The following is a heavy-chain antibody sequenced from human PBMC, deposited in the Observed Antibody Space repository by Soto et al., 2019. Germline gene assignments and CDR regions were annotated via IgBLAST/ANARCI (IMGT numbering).Heavy chain of an antibody. CDR1: GFTFSSYG. D-gene: IGHD2-8*01. V-gene: IGHV3-30*18. CDR2: ISYDGSNK. CDR3: AKGLYSGPLDY. Sequence: QVQLVESGGGVVQPGRSLRLSCAASGFTFSSYGMHWVRQAPGKGLEWVAVISYDGSNKYYADSVKGRFTISRDNSKNTLYLQMNSLRAEDTAVYYCAKGLYSGPLDYWGQGTLVTVSS. J-gene: IGHJ4*02.